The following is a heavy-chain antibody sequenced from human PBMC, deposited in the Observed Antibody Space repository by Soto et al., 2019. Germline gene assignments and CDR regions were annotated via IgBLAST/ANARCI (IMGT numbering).Heavy chain of an antibody. CDR1: GFSLSTSGVG. V-gene: IGHV2-5*01. CDR2: IYWNDDK. Sequence: SGPTLVKPTQTLTLTCTFSGFSLSTSGVGVGWIRQPPGKALEWLALIYWNDDKRYSPSLKSRLTITKDTSKNQVVLTMTNMDPVDTATYYCAHRLMTTVTPSYFDYWGQGTLVTVSS. D-gene: IGHD4-4*01. CDR3: AHRLMTTVTPSYFDY. J-gene: IGHJ4*02.